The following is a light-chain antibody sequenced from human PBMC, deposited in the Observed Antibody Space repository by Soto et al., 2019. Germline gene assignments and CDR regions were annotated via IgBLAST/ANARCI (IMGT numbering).Light chain of an antibody. J-gene: IGKJ1*01. Sequence: DIQMTQSPSSLSASVGDRVTLTCRASQGISNYLAWYQQQPGKVPKLLIYVASTLQSGVPAQFSGSGSGTDFTLTISSLQHEDVATYYCQKYNSAPWTFGQGTKVEIK. CDR1: QGISNY. CDR2: VAS. V-gene: IGKV1-27*01. CDR3: QKYNSAPWT.